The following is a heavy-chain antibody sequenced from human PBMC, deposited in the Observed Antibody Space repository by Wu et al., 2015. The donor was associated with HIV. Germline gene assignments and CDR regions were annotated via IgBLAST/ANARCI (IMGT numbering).Heavy chain of an antibody. CDR3: ARLAVAGTEGDY. J-gene: IGHJ4*02. V-gene: IGHV1-18*01. D-gene: IGHD6-19*01. CDR2: ISAQNGNT. Sequence: VQLVQSGGEVKKPGASVKVACKSSGYIFSDFGIHWVRQTPREGLEWMGWISAQNGNTKYAQKFQGRVTMTTETSSSTAYMELRSLRSDDTAVYYCARLAVAGTEGDYWGQGTLVTVSS. CDR1: GYIFSDFG.